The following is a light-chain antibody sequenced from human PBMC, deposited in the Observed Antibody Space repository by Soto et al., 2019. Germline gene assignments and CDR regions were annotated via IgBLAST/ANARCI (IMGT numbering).Light chain of an antibody. CDR2: DVS. Sequence: QSALTQPASVSGSPGQSITISCTGTSNDVGGYNCVSWYQQSPGKAPKLMIYDVSDRPPGVSNRCSGSTSDNTASLTISGLQAEDEADYYCSSCTSSSDPYVFGSGTKLTVL. J-gene: IGLJ1*01. CDR1: SNDVGGYNC. CDR3: SSCTSSSDPYV. V-gene: IGLV2-14*01.